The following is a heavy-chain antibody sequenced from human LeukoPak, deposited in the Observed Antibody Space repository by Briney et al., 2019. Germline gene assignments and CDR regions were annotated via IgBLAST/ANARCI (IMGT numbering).Heavy chain of an antibody. CDR2: IYYSGST. CDR3: ARDKGSYYNRDAFDI. D-gene: IGHD3-10*01. CDR1: GGSISGYY. J-gene: IGHJ3*02. V-gene: IGHV4-59*01. Sequence: SETLSLTCTVSGGSISGYYYNWIRQPPGKGLEWIGYIYYSGSTNYNPSLKSRVTISVDTSKNQFSLKLSSVTAADTAVYYCARDKGSYYNRDAFDIWGQGTMVTVSS.